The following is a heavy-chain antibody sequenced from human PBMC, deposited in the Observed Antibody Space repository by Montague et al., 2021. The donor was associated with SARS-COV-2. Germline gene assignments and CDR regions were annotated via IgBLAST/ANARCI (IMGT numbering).Heavy chain of an antibody. J-gene: IGHJ4*02. CDR1: GFSFSSRG. CDR3: ARDHYGSVDY. CDR2: VEQDGSES. Sequence: SLRLSCAASGFSFSSRGMSWVRQVPGKGLEWVATVEQDGSESHYVDSVKGRFTIFRDNAKSSAYLQMSSLRVEDTAVYFCARDHYGSVDYWGQGILVTVSS. D-gene: IGHD3-10*01. V-gene: IGHV3-7*01.